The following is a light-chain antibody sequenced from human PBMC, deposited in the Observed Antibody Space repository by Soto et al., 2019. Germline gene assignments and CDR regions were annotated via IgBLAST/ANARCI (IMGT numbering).Light chain of an antibody. CDR1: QSVSSSY. V-gene: IGKV3-20*01. J-gene: IGKJ1*01. Sequence: IVLTQSPCTLSLSPGERATLSCRASQSVSSSYLAWYQHKPGQAPRLLIYGASTRATGIPDRFSGSGSGTDFTLTISRLEPEDFAVYYCQQHGSSSWTFGQGTKVDIK. CDR2: GAS. CDR3: QQHGSSSWT.